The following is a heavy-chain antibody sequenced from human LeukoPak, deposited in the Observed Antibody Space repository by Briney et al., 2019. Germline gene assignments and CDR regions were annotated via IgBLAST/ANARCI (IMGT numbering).Heavy chain of an antibody. Sequence: NPSETLSLTCAVSGGSISSSNWWSWVRQPPGKGLEWIGEIYHSGSTNYNPSLKSRVTISVDKSKNQFSLKLSSVTAADTAVYYCAREDYYGSGSYDKGGFDYWGQGTLVTVSS. V-gene: IGHV4-4*02. D-gene: IGHD3-10*01. CDR2: IYHSGST. J-gene: IGHJ4*02. CDR3: AREDYYGSGSYDKGGFDY. CDR1: GGSISSSNW.